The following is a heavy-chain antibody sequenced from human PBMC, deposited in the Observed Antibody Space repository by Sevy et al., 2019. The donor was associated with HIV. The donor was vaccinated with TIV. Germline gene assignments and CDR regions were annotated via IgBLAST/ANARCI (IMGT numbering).Heavy chain of an antibody. Sequence: GGSLRLSCAASGFNFSEHGMHWVRQAPGKGLEWVVVIWFFGTGKYYGDSVKGRFTISRENSKNTLYLQMDSLGPDDTAMYYCAKDECGGNCYFDFWGQGTLVTVSS. CDR2: IWFFGTGK. CDR3: AKDECGGNCYFDF. CDR1: GFNFSEHG. D-gene: IGHD2-21*02. V-gene: IGHV3-33*03. J-gene: IGHJ4*02.